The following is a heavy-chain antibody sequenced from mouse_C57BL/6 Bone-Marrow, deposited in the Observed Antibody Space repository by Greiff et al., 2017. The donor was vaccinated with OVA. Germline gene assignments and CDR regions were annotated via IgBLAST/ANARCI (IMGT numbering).Heavy chain of an antibody. V-gene: IGHV1-82*01. CDR1: GYAFSSSW. D-gene: IGHD2-10*02. CDR3: ARKGYGNHWYFDV. CDR2: IYPGDGDT. Sequence: VQLQESGPELVKPGASLKISCKASGYAFSSSWMNWVKQRPGKCLEWIGRIYPGDGDTNYNGKFKGKATLTADKSSSTAYMQLSSLTSEDSAVYFCARKGYGNHWYFDVWGTGTTVTVSS. J-gene: IGHJ1*03.